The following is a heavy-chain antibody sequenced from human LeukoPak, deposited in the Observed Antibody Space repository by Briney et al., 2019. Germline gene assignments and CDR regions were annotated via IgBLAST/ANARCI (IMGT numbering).Heavy chain of an antibody. CDR1: GGSISSGGYY. Sequence: SETLSLTCTVSGGSISSGGYYWCWIRQHPGKGLEWIGYIYYSGSTYYNPSLKSRVTISVDTSKSQFSLKLSSVTAADTAVYYCASAVVVVAATQYYYYGMDVWGKGTTVTVSS. J-gene: IGHJ6*04. CDR3: ASAVVVVAATQYYYYGMDV. CDR2: IYYSGST. V-gene: IGHV4-31*03. D-gene: IGHD2-15*01.